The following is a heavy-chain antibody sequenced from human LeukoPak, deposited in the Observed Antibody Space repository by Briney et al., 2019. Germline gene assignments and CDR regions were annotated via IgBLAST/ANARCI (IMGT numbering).Heavy chain of an antibody. CDR1: GFTFSSYA. CDR3: ARALYGHYARGWFDP. Sequence: PGGSLRLSCAASGFTFSSYAMHWVRQAPGKGLEWVAVISYDGSNKYYADSVKGRFTISRDNSKNTLYLQMNSLRAEDTAVYYCARALYGHYARGWFDPWGQGTLVTVSS. D-gene: IGHD4-17*01. V-gene: IGHV3-30*01. J-gene: IGHJ5*02. CDR2: ISYDGSNK.